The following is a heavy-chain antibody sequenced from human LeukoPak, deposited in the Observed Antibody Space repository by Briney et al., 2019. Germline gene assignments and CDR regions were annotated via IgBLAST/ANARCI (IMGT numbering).Heavy chain of an antibody. Sequence: PGGSLRLSCAASGFTFSNYAMSWVRQAPGKGLEWVSAISGSGSSTYYADSVKGRFTISRDNSKNTLYLQMNSLRAEDTAVYYCAKDRGIGYGDYYFDYWGQGTLVTVSS. CDR3: AKDRGIGYGDYYFDY. V-gene: IGHV3-23*01. J-gene: IGHJ4*02. CDR2: ISGSGSST. D-gene: IGHD4-17*01. CDR1: GFTFSNYA.